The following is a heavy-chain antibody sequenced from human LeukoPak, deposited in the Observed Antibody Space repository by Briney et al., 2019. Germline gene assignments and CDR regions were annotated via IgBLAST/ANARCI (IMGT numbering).Heavy chain of an antibody. CDR3: ARDRSYGAFDY. CDR1: GFSFDDYG. CDR2: IDWSGAGT. J-gene: IGHJ4*02. V-gene: IGHV3-20*04. Sequence: RPGRSLRLSCATSGFSFDDYGMSWVRQAPGKGPEWVSGIDWSGAGTGYADSVKGRLTISRDNAKKSLYLQMNSLTAEDTALYYCARDRSYGAFDYWGQGALVTVSS. D-gene: IGHD5-18*01.